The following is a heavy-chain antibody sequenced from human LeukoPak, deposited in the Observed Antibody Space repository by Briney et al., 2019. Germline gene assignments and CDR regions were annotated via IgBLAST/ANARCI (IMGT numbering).Heavy chain of an antibody. Sequence: ASVTVSCTASGYTFTSYDINWVRQATGQGLEWMGWMNPNSGNTGYAQKFQGRVTMTRNTSISTAYMELGSLRSEDTAVYYCARGRYSSSLNPHYWGQGTLVTVSS. J-gene: IGHJ4*02. CDR2: MNPNSGNT. D-gene: IGHD6-13*01. CDR1: GYTFTSYD. V-gene: IGHV1-8*01. CDR3: ARGRYSSSLNPHY.